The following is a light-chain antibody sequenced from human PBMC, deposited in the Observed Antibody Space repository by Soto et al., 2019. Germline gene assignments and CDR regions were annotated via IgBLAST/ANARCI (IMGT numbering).Light chain of an antibody. Sequence: DIVMTQSPLSLSVTPGQPASISCKSNQSLLHSVGKTHLYWFLQKPGQPPQLLIYEVSNRFSGVPDKFSGSGSGTDFTLQISRVEAEDVGIYYCMQCIQIPYTFGQGTKLEIK. V-gene: IGKV2D-29*01. CDR2: EVS. CDR3: MQCIQIPYT. J-gene: IGKJ2*01. CDR1: QSLLHSVGKTH.